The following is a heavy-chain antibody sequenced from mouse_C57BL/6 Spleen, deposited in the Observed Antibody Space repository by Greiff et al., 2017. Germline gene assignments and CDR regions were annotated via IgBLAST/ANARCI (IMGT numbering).Heavy chain of an antibody. D-gene: IGHD1-1*02. Sequence: QVQLQQSGAELVKPGASVKMSCKASGYTFTSYWITWVKQRPGQGLEWIGDIYPGSGSTNYNEKFKSKATLTVDTSSSTAYMQLSSLTSEDSAVXYCARRVAPRYAMDYWGEGTSVTVSS. CDR2: IYPGSGST. CDR3: ARRVAPRYAMDY. V-gene: IGHV1-55*01. CDR1: GYTFTSYW. J-gene: IGHJ4*01.